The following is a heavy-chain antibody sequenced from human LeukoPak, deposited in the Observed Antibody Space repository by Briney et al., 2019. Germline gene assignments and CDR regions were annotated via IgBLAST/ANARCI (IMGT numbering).Heavy chain of an antibody. V-gene: IGHV3-9*03. CDR3: AKESSSGYYFDY. D-gene: IGHD6-19*01. Sequence: GRSLRLSCVASGFTFYDYAMHWVRQAPGKGLERVSGSSWNSGSIGYADSVKGRFTISRDNAKNSLYLQMNSLRAEDMALYYCAKESSSGYYFDYWGQGTLVTVSS. J-gene: IGHJ4*02. CDR1: GFTFYDYA. CDR2: SSWNSGSI.